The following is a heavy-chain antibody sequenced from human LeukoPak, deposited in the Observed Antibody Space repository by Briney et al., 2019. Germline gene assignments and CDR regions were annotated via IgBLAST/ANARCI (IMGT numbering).Heavy chain of an antibody. J-gene: IGHJ6*03. CDR3: AKQSPRPNYYYMDV. Sequence: GGSLRLSCAASGITFSSYAMSWVRQAPGKGLEWVSVISGSGGSTYYADSVKGRFTISRDNSKNTLYLQMNSLRVADMAVYYCAKQSPRPNYYYMDVWGKGTTVTISS. CDR1: GITFSSYA. CDR2: ISGSGGST. V-gene: IGHV3-23*01.